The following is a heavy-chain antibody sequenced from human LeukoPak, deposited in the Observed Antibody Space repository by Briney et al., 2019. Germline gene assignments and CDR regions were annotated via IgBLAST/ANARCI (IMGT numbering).Heavy chain of an antibody. V-gene: IGHV3-74*01. J-gene: IGHJ4*02. Sequence: GGSLRLSCAASGFTFSSYWMHWVRQAPGKGLVWVSRINSDGSGTTYADSVKGRFTISGDNAKNSLYLQMNSLRAEDTAVYYCARGGDYFDYWGQGTLVTVSS. CDR2: INSDGSGT. CDR3: ARGGDYFDY. CDR1: GFTFSSYW.